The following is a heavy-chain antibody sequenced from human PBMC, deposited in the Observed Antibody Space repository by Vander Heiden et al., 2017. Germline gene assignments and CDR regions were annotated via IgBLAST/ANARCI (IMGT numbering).Heavy chain of an antibody. CDR1: GGSVSRGDSY. Sequence: QVQLQESGPGLVKPSETLSLTCTVSGGSVSRGDSYWTWIRQPPGKGLEWIGYIDYTGSSNYNPSLKSRVTISVDTSKDAFSLNLRSVTAADTAMYYCARKPFRCVGDCYPPPHAFDIWGQGTMVTVSS. D-gene: IGHD2-21*02. V-gene: IGHV4-61*08. J-gene: IGHJ3*02. CDR2: IDYTGSS. CDR3: ARKPFRCVGDCYPPPHAFDI.